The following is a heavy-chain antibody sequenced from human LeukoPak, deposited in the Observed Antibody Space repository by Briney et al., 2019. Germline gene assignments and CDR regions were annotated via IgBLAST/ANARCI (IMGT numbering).Heavy chain of an antibody. V-gene: IGHV1-2*02. CDR3: TRHFPWRDDAFDI. CDR2: IIPNSGGT. Sequence: RASVKVSCKASGYTFTGYYIHWVRQAPGQGLEWMGWIIPNSGGTNYSQKFQGRVTMTRDTSISTAYMELSRLRSDDTAMYYCTRHFPWRDDAFDIWGQGTMVTVSS. CDR1: GYTFTGYY. D-gene: IGHD3-3*02. J-gene: IGHJ3*02.